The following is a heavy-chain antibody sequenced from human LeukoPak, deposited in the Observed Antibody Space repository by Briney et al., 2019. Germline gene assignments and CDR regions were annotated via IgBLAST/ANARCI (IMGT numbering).Heavy chain of an antibody. Sequence: ASVKVSCKASGYTFTSYYIHWVRQAPGQGLEWMGIINPNSGGTNYAQKFQGRVTMTRDTSISTAYMELSRLRSDDTAVYYCARVRSYYYDSSGLDYWGQGTLVTVSS. D-gene: IGHD3-22*01. CDR2: INPNSGGT. J-gene: IGHJ4*02. CDR3: ARVRSYYYDSSGLDY. V-gene: IGHV1-2*02. CDR1: GYTFTSYY.